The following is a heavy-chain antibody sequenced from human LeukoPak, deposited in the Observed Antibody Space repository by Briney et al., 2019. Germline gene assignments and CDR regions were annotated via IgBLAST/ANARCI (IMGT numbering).Heavy chain of an antibody. CDR1: GFTFSTYN. CDR2: ITSSSTYI. J-gene: IGHJ4*02. D-gene: IGHD6-19*01. CDR3: ARGTIAVAGPIGD. Sequence: GGSLRLSCAASGFTFSTYNMNWVRQAPGKGLEWVSSITSSSTYIYYADSVKGRFTISRDNAKNSLYLQMNSLRAEDTAVYYCARGTIAVAGPIGDWGQGTLVTVSS. V-gene: IGHV3-21*01.